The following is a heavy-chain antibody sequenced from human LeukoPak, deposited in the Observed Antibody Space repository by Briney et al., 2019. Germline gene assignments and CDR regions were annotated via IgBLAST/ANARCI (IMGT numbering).Heavy chain of an antibody. Sequence: ASVKVSCRASGYTFTTYAIHWVRQAPGQRLEWLGWINTGNGDTRYSQTFQGRVTITRDTSASTAYMELSSLRPEDTAMYYCARDMGSGSLHYWGQGTLVTVSS. CDR2: INTGNGDT. CDR3: ARDMGSGSLHY. D-gene: IGHD1-26*01. CDR1: GYTFTTYA. V-gene: IGHV1-3*04. J-gene: IGHJ4*02.